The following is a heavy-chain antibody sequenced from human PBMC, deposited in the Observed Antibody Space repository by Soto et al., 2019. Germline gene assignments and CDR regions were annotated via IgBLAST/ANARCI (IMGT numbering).Heavy chain of an antibody. V-gene: IGHV3-64*02. Sequence: GGSLRLSCAASGFTFSSYAMHWVRQAPGKGLEYVSAISSNGGSTYYADSVKGRFTISRDNSKNTLYLQMGSLRAEDMAVYYCARSSGKAWYSYYFDYWGRGTLVTVSS. J-gene: IGHJ4*02. CDR2: ISSNGGST. D-gene: IGHD3-10*01. CDR1: GFTFSSYA. CDR3: ARSSGKAWYSYYFDY.